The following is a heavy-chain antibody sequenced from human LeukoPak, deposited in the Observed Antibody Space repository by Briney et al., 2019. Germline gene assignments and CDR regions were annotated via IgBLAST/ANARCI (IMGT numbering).Heavy chain of an antibody. J-gene: IGHJ6*03. V-gene: IGHV3-21*01. D-gene: IGHD1-26*01. CDR1: GFTFSSYS. CDR2: ISSSSSYI. CDR3: ARLGSSGGSYFLARYYYYYMDV. Sequence: PGGSLRLSCAASGFTFSSYSMNWVRQAPGKGLEWVSSISSSSSYIYYADSVKGRFTISRDNAKNSLYLQMNSLRAEDTAVYYCARLGSSGGSYFLARYYYYYMDVWGKGTTVTVSS.